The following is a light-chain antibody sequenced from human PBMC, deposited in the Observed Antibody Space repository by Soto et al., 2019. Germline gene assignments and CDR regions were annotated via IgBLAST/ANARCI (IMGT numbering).Light chain of an antibody. CDR3: QQYGSSSYT. CDR2: AAS. J-gene: IGKJ2*01. V-gene: IGKV3-20*01. CDR1: QSISSSY. Sequence: EIVLTQSPGTLSLSPGERATLSCRASQSISSSYLAWYQQKPGQAPRLLIYAASSRDTGIPYRFSGSGSGTDLTLTISRLEPEDFAVYYCQQYGSSSYTFGQGTQLEIK.